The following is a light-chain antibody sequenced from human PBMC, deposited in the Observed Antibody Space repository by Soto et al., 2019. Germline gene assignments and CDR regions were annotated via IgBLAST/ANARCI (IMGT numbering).Light chain of an antibody. J-gene: IGLJ1*01. Sequence: QSALTQPASVSGPPGQSITTTCTGTTSDVGGDKFVSWYQHHPGKAPKLMIYEVTNRPSGVSDRFSGSKSGNTASLTISGLQAEDEADYYCSSYANNHYVFGTGTKVTVL. CDR1: TSDVGGDKF. CDR2: EVT. CDR3: SSYANNHYV. V-gene: IGLV2-14*01.